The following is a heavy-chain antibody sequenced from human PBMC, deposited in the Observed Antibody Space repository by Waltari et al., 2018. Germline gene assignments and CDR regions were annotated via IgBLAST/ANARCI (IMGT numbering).Heavy chain of an antibody. V-gene: IGHV3-30*01. D-gene: IGHD2-2*01. CDR3: AREDIVVVPAARGGMDV. CDR2: ISYDGSNK. Sequence: QVQLVESGGGVVQPGRSLRLSCPASGFTFSSYAMHWVRQATAKGLEWVAVISYDGSNKYYADSVKGRFTISRDNSKNTLYLQMNSLRAEDTAVYYCAREDIVVVPAARGGMDVWGQGTTVTVSS. J-gene: IGHJ6*02. CDR1: GFTFSSYA.